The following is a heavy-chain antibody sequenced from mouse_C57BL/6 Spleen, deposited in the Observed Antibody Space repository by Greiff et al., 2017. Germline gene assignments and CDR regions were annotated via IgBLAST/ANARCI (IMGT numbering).Heavy chain of an antibody. V-gene: IGHV2-9-1*01. CDR2: IWPGGGT. D-gene: IGHD3-3*01. CDR1: GFSFTSYA. CDR3: AELGDYAMDY. Sequence: QVQLQQSGPGLVAPSQCLSITCTVSGFSFTSYAISWVRQPPGKGLEWLGVIWPGGGTTSYSAPNSSLSICKDKAKSQVCLKMNSLQTDDTGRYYCAELGDYAMDYWGQGTSVTVSS. J-gene: IGHJ4*01.